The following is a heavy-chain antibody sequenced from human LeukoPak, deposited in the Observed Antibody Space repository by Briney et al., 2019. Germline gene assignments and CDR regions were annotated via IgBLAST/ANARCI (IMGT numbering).Heavy chain of an antibody. CDR3: AKVRVDYGGNSGFDY. D-gene: IGHD4-23*01. CDR1: GFTFSSYA. J-gene: IGHJ4*02. CDR2: ISGSGGST. V-gene: IGHV3-23*01. Sequence: GGSLRLSCAASGFTFSSYAMSWVRQAPGKGLEWVSGISGSGGSTYYADSVKGRFTLSRDNSKNTLYLQMNSLRAEDTAVYYCAKVRVDYGGNSGFDYWGQGTLVTVSS.